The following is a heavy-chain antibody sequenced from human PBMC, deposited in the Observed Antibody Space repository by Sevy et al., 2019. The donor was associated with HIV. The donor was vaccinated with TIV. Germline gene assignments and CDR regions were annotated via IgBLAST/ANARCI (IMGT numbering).Heavy chain of an antibody. Sequence: GGSLRLSCTTSGFTFGDYAMSWVRQAPGKGLEWVAFLKSKAYGGTLDYAASVKGRFTISRDDSKSIAHLQMNDLKTEDTAIYYCTRWKGAQSEFDYWGQGALVTVSS. V-gene: IGHV3-49*04. D-gene: IGHD1-1*01. CDR3: TRWKGAQSEFDY. J-gene: IGHJ4*02. CDR1: GFTFGDYA. CDR2: LKSKAYGGTL.